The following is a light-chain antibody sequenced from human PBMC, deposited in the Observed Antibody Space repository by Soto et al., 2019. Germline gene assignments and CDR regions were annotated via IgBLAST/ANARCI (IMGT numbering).Light chain of an antibody. CDR3: CSYAGRSYV. J-gene: IGLJ1*01. Sequence: QSVLTQPRSVSGSPGQSVTISCTGTSIDVGGYNYVSWYQQHPGKAPKLMIYDVSKRPSGVPDRFSGPKSGNTASLTISGLQAEDEADYYCCSYAGRSYVFGTGTKVTVL. V-gene: IGLV2-11*01. CDR2: DVS. CDR1: SIDVGGYNY.